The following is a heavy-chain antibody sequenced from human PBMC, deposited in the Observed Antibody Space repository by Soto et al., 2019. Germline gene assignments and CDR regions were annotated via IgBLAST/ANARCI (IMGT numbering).Heavy chain of an antibody. Sequence: PSETLSLTRTVSGGSISSSSYWGWIRQPPGKGLEWIGSIYSIGSTYYNPSLKSRVTISVDTSKNQFSLKLSSVTAADTAVYYCRRSSRYSTDVWGQGTTVTVSS. CDR3: RRSSRYSTDV. CDR1: GGSISSSSY. CDR2: IYSIGST. D-gene: IGHD6-13*01. V-gene: IGHV4-39*01. J-gene: IGHJ6*02.